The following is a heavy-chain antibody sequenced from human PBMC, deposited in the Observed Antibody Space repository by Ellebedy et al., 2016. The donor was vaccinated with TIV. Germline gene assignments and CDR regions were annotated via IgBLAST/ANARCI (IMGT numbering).Heavy chain of an antibody. J-gene: IGHJ5*02. D-gene: IGHD2-8*01. CDR1: GFTVSSNY. CDR2: ISGSSNTK. CDR3: ARNGYCTPSNCRSYNWFDP. Sequence: PGGSLRLSCAASGFTVSSNYMTWVRQAPGKGLEWVSYISGSSNTKDYADSVKGRFTVSRDNAKNSLYLQMNSLTVDDTAEYYCARNGYCTPSNCRSYNWFDPWGQGTLVTVSS. V-gene: IGHV3-48*04.